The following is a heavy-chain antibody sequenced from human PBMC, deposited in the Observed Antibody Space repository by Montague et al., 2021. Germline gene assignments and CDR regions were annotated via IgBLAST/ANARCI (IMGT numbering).Heavy chain of an antibody. V-gene: IGHV3-23*01. Sequence: SLRLSCATSGFTFNDYGMSWARQPPGRGPEWVSTISNNGESTHYXDSVRGRFTISRDNSKNTVYLQMDSLRVEDTATYYCAKDASGYVAADYWGQGVLVTVSS. CDR3: AKDASGYVAADY. CDR1: GFTFNDYG. CDR2: ISNNGEST. J-gene: IGHJ4*02. D-gene: IGHD3-22*01.